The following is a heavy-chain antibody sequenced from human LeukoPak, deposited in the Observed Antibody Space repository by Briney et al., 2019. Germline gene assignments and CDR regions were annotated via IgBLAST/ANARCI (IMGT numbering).Heavy chain of an antibody. Sequence: PGGSLRLSCAASRFTFSTYTMTRVRQAPGKGLEWVAYINQDGSEKNYADSVKGRFTVSRDNAKNSLFLEMNSLRVEDTFMYYCTRDHRGRPWEWFDPWGQGTLVTVSS. CDR2: INQDGSEK. CDR3: TRDHRGRPWEWFDP. D-gene: IGHD1-26*01. J-gene: IGHJ5*02. V-gene: IGHV3-7*01. CDR1: RFTFSTYT.